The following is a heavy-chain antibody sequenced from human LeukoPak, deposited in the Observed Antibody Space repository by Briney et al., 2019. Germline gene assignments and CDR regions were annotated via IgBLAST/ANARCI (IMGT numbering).Heavy chain of an antibody. D-gene: IGHD6-13*01. J-gene: IGHJ4*02. CDR2: ISFDGANK. CDR1: GFTFSMSS. Sequence: GGSLRLSCATSGFTFSMSSMHWVRLAPGKGLEWLAGISFDGANKFSGDSVKGRFSISRDNSKNTLYLQMNSLRLDDTAVYFCARGRAGIAAAGFDYWGQETLVTVSS. V-gene: IGHV3-30*04. CDR3: ARGRAGIAAAGFDY.